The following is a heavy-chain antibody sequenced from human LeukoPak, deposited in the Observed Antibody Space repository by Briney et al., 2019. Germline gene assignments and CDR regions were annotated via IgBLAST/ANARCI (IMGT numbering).Heavy chain of an antibody. CDR1: GGSFSCYY. D-gene: IGHD6-13*01. Sequence: SETLSLTCGVYGGSFSCYYWSWIPQPPGKGLEWIGEINHSGSTNYNPSLKSRVTISVDTSKNQFSLKLTSVTAADTAVYYCARQGGYIAPLALWGQGTLVTVSA. CDR3: ARQGGYIAPLAL. J-gene: IGHJ4*02. V-gene: IGHV4-34*01. CDR2: INHSGST.